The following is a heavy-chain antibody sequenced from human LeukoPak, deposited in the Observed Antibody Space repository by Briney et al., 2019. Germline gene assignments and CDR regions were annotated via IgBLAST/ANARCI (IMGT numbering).Heavy chain of an antibody. D-gene: IGHD1-26*01. J-gene: IGHJ4*02. V-gene: IGHV4-39*07. CDR3: ARVKWELLGSFDY. Sequence: SSETLSLTCTVSGGSISSSSYYWGWIRQPPGKGLEWIGSIYYSGSTYYNPSLKSRVTISVDTSKNQFSLKLSSVTAADTAVYYCARVKWELLGSFDYWGQGTLVTVSS. CDR2: IYYSGST. CDR1: GGSISSSSYY.